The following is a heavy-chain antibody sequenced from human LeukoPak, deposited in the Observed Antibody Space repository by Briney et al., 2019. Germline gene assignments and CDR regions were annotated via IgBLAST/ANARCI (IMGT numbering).Heavy chain of an antibody. CDR3: ARDGRLLQNYYFDY. Sequence: SETLSLTCTVSGFSISNGYYWGWVRQAPERGLEWLGIIYHSGTTSYNPSFKRRVTISVDRSKNQFSLQLTSLTATATAVYYCARDGRLLQNYYFDYWGPGTLVTVSS. CDR2: IYHSGTT. V-gene: IGHV4-38-2*02. J-gene: IGHJ4*02. CDR1: GFSISNGYY.